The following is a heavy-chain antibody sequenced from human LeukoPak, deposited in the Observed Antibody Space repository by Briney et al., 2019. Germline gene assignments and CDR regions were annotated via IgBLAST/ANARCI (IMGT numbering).Heavy chain of an antibody. CDR2: IYYSGST. D-gene: IGHD3-22*01. Sequence: SETLSLTCTVSGGSINSGDYYWVWIRQPPGKGLEWIGSIYYSGSTSYNPSLKSRVTMTVDTSKSQFSLKLSSVTAADTAVYFCARGGQRRIVVVITSPFDYWGQGTLVTVSS. J-gene: IGHJ4*02. V-gene: IGHV4-39*07. CDR3: ARGGQRRIVVVITSPFDY. CDR1: GGSINSGDYY.